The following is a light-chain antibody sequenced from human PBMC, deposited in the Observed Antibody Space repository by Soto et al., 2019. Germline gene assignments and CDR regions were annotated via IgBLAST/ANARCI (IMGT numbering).Light chain of an antibody. V-gene: IGKV3-15*01. CDR2: GAS. J-gene: IGKJ4*01. Sequence: EIVMTQSPATLSVSPGERATLSCRASKSVSSNLAWYQQKPGQPPRLIIYGASTRATGIPARFSGSGSGTEFTLTISSLQSEDFAVYYCQQYNNWPPLTFGGGTKVEIK. CDR1: KSVSSN. CDR3: QQYNNWPPLT.